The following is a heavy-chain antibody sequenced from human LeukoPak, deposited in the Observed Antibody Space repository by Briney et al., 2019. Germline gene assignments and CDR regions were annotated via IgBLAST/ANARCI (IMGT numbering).Heavy chain of an antibody. J-gene: IGHJ4*02. V-gene: IGHV4-39*01. CDR2: IYYSGST. CDR1: GGSISSSSYY. CDR3: ARLLRLLSERYLDC. Sequence: LETLSLTCTVSGGSISSSSYYWGWIRQPPGKGLEWIGSIYYSGSTYYNPSLKSRVTISVDTYHDLVSLKLSSVPADGRAVYYHARLLRLLSERYLDCGGQDTLVTVSS. D-gene: IGHD1-1*01.